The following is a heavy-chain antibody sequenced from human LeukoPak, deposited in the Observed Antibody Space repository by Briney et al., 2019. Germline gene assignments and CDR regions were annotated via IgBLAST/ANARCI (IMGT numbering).Heavy chain of an antibody. V-gene: IGHV3-9*01. CDR3: AKDDSYGGNSNFDH. Sequence: GRSLRLSCAASGFTFDDYAMHWVRQAPGKGLEWVSGISWNGGSVDYADSVKGRFTISRDNAKNSLYLQMNSLRAEDTALYYCAKDDSYGGNSNFDHWGQGTLVTVSS. D-gene: IGHD4-23*01. CDR1: GFTFDDYA. J-gene: IGHJ4*02. CDR2: ISWNGGSV.